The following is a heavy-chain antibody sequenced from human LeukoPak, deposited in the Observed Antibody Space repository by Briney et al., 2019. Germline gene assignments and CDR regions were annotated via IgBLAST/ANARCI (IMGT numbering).Heavy chain of an antibody. D-gene: IGHD5/OR15-5a*01. J-gene: IGHJ4*02. CDR3: ARGPPHLVSTRGGGYDD. Sequence: PGGSLRLSCAASGFTFSSYSMNWVRQAPGKGLEWVSSISSGSTYIYYADSLKGRFTISRDNSKNSLYLQMNSLRAEDTAVYYCARGPPHLVSTRGGGYDDWGQGTLVTVSS. CDR2: ISSGSTYI. CDR1: GFTFSSYS. V-gene: IGHV3-21*01.